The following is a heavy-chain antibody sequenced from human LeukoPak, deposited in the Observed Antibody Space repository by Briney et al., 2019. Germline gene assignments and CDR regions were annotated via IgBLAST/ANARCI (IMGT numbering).Heavy chain of an antibody. D-gene: IGHD3-10*01. CDR1: GGSISSSYYY. Sequence: SETLSLTCTVSGGSISSSYYYWGWIRQPPGKGLEWIGSIYYSGSTYYNPSLKSRVTISVDTSKNQFSLKLSSVTAADTAVYYCARVYYYFGFGESHVDYWGQGTLVTVSS. J-gene: IGHJ4*02. V-gene: IGHV4-39*07. CDR3: ARVYYYFGFGESHVDY. CDR2: IYYSGST.